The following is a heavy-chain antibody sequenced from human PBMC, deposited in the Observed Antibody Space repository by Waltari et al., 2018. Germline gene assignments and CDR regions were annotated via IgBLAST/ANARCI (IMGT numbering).Heavy chain of an antibody. J-gene: IGHJ6*03. CDR1: GGSISSYY. Sequence: QVQLQESGPGLVKPSETLSLPCTVSGGSISSYYWSWIRQPAGKGLEWIGRIYTSGSTNYNPSLKSRVTMSVDTSKNQFSLKLSSVTAADTAVYYCARDNFWSGYYYYYYYMDVWGKGTTVTISS. V-gene: IGHV4-4*07. D-gene: IGHD3-3*01. CDR2: IYTSGST. CDR3: ARDNFWSGYYYYYYYMDV.